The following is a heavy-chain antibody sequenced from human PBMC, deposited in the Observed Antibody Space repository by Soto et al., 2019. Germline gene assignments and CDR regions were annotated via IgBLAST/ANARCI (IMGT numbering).Heavy chain of an antibody. J-gene: IGHJ6*02. D-gene: IGHD1-26*01. Sequence: GGSLRLSCAASGFTFSSYAMSWVRQAPGKGLEWVSAISGSGGSTYYADSVKGRFTISRDNSKNTLYLQMNSLRAEDTAVYYCAKALGSQGYYYYYGMDVWGQGTKVTVSS. CDR2: ISGSGGST. CDR1: GFTFSSYA. V-gene: IGHV3-23*01. CDR3: AKALGSQGYYYYYGMDV.